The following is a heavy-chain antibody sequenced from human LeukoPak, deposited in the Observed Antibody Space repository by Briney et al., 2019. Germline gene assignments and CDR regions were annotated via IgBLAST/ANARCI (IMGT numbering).Heavy chain of an antibody. V-gene: IGHV1-46*01. CDR1: GYTFTSYY. D-gene: IGHD4-23*01. Sequence: ASVTVSCKASGYTFTSYYMHWVRQAPGQGLEWMGIINPSGGSTSYAQKFQGRVTITRDMSTSTDYMELSSLRSEDTAVYYCARDNSVEDTAWWFDPWGQGTLVTVSS. J-gene: IGHJ5*02. CDR3: ARDNSVEDTAWWFDP. CDR2: INPSGGST.